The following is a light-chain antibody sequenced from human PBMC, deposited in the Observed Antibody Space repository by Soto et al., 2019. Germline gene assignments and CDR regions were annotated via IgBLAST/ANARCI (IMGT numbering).Light chain of an antibody. CDR3: QHFLSYPLT. CDR1: QRISSW. Sequence: DIQMTQSPSTLSASVGDRVTITCRASQRISSWLAWYQQKPGKAPKLLIYEASILQSGVPSRISGSGSGTEFTLTISSLQPDDFATYYCQHFLSYPLTFGGGNKVDI. CDR2: EAS. V-gene: IGKV1-5*03. J-gene: IGKJ4*01.